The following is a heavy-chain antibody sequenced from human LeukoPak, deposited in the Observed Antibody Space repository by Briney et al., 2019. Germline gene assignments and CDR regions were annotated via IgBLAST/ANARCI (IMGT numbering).Heavy chain of an antibody. Sequence: GRSLRLSCAASGFTFGTYGMHWVRQAPGKGLEWVAVISDDESIKYYADSVKGRFTISRDNSKNTMYLQMNSLRAEDTAVYYCAKANYYGSEKYYYGMDVWGQGTTVTVSS. CDR1: GFTFGTYG. CDR3: AKANYYGSEKYYYGMDV. J-gene: IGHJ6*02. V-gene: IGHV3-30*18. CDR2: ISDDESIK. D-gene: IGHD3-10*01.